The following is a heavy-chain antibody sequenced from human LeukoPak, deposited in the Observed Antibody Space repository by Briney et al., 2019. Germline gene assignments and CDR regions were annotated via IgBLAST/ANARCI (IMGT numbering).Heavy chain of an antibody. CDR3: ARNYYDSSGYYYHDY. CDR1: GLTFSSYG. CDR2: IWYDGSNK. Sequence: GGSLRLSCAASGLTFSSYGMHWVRQAPGKGLEWVAVIWYDGSNKYYADSVKGRFTISRDNSKNTLYLQMNSLRAEDTAVYYCARNYYDSSGYYYHDYWGQGTLVTVSS. V-gene: IGHV3-33*01. D-gene: IGHD3-22*01. J-gene: IGHJ4*02.